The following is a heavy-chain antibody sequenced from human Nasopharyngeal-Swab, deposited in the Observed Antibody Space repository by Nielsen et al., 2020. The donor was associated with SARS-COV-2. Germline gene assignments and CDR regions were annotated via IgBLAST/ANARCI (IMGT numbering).Heavy chain of an antibody. V-gene: IGHV3-21*01. J-gene: IGHJ5*02. CDR1: GFTFSTYS. Sequence: GGSLRLSRAASGFTFSTYSMNWVRQAPGKGLEWVSSISSSSSYIYYADSVKGRFTISRDNAKNSLYLQMNSLRAEDTAVFYCTRDLGRWQLFDPWGQGTLVTVSS. CDR3: TRDLGRWQLFDP. CDR2: ISSSSSYI. D-gene: IGHD7-27*01.